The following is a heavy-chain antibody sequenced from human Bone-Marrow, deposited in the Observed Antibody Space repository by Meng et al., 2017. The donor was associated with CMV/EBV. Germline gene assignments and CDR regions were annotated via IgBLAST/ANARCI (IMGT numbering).Heavy chain of an antibody. CDR3: AKDDNGYTGEGGS. Sequence: GESLKISCAASGFTFSNYAMSWVRQAPGKGLEWVSVIYSDGSTTLYADSVKGRFTVFRANSENTVYLQMSSLRAEDTAIYYCAKDDNGYTGEGGSWGQGTLVTVSS. J-gene: IGHJ5*02. CDR2: IYSDGSTT. V-gene: IGHV3-23*03. D-gene: IGHD3-16*01. CDR1: GFTFSNYA.